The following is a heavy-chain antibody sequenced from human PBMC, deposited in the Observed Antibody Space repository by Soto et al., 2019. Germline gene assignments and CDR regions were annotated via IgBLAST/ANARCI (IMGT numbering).Heavy chain of an antibody. CDR3: ARDEGELGTLPGLYYYYYGMDV. CDR1: GFTFSSYS. J-gene: IGHJ6*02. Sequence: GGSLRLSCAASGFTFSSYSMNWVRQAPGKGLEWVSYISSSSTIYYADSVKGRFTISRDNAKNSLYLQMNSLRDEDTAVYYCARDEGELGTLPGLYYYYYGMDVWGQGTTVTVSS. CDR2: ISSSSTI. V-gene: IGHV3-48*02. D-gene: IGHD1-26*01.